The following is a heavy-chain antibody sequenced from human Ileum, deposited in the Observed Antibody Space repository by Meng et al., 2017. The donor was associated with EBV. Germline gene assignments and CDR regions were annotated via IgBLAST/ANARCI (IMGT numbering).Heavy chain of an antibody. V-gene: IGHV3-23*01. CDR2: LSGSSGYT. CDR1: GFSLSSKT. Sequence: VLLWGSRGGLGERGGCLRLPCAATGFSLSSKTICWVRQSPGKGLEWVSKLSGSSGYTYYADSVKGRFTISRDNSKNTLYLQMNSLKAEDTAVYYCAKKESSGYQPYDYWGQGTLVTVSS. J-gene: IGHJ4*02. CDR3: AKKESSGYQPYDY. D-gene: IGHD2-2*01.